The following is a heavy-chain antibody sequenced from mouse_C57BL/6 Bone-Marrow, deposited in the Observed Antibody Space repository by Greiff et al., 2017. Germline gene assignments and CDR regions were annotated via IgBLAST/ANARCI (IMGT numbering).Heavy chain of an antibody. CDR1: GFNIKDDY. CDR3: TIYYGNPYYFDY. J-gene: IGHJ2*01. CDR2: IDPENGDT. D-gene: IGHD2-1*01. V-gene: IGHV14-4*01. Sequence: VQLQQSGAELVRPGASVKLSCTASGFNIKDDYMHWVKQRPEQGLEWIGWIDPENGDTEYASKFQGKANITADTSSNTAYLQLSSLTSEDTAVYYCTIYYGNPYYFDYGGQGTTLTVSS.